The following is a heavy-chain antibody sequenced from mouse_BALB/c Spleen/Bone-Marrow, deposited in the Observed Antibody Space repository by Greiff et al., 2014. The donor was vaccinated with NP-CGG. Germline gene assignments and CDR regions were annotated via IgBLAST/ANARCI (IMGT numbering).Heavy chain of an antibody. D-gene: IGHD2-1*01. J-gene: IGHJ2*01. CDR3: TRWYYGNYFDY. CDR2: INPSNGGT. Sequence: VQLQESGAELVKPGASVKLSCKASGYTFNSYYMYWVKQRPGQGLEWIGEINPSNGGTKFNEKFKSKATLTVDKSSSTAYMQLSSLTSEDSAVYYCTRWYYGNYFDYWGQGTTLTVSS. CDR1: GYTFNSYY. V-gene: IGHV1S81*02.